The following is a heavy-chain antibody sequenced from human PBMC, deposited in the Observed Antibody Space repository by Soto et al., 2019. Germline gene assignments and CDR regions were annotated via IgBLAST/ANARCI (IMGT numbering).Heavy chain of an antibody. CDR1: GGSISSSSYY. CDR2: IYYSGST. J-gene: IGHJ2*01. V-gene: IGHV4-39*07. CDR3: ASYLVGYWYFDL. Sequence: SETLSLTCTVSGGSISSSSYYWGWIRQPPGKGLEWIGSIYYSGSTYYTPSLKSRVTISVDTSKNQFSLKLSSVTAADTAVYYCASYLVGYWYFDLWGRGTLVTVSS. D-gene: IGHD1-26*01.